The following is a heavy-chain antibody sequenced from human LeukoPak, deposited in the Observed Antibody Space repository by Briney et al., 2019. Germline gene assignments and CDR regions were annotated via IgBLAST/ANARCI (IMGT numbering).Heavy chain of an antibody. Sequence: GGSLRLSCAASGFTYSRYEMNWVRQAPGKGLEWVSYISSSGSTIYYADSVKGRFTISRDNAKNSLYLQMNSLRAEDTAVYYCAELGITMIGGVWGKGTTVTISS. V-gene: IGHV3-48*03. CDR3: AELGITMIGGV. CDR2: ISSSGSTI. CDR1: GFTYSRYE. J-gene: IGHJ6*04. D-gene: IGHD3-10*02.